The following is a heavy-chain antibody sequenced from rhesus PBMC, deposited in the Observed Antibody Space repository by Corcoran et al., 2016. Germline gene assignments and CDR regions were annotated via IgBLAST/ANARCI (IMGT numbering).Heavy chain of an antibody. CDR2: IGGSSGST. D-gene: IGHD6-25*01. V-gene: IGHV4-80*01. Sequence: QVKLQEWGPGLVMPSETMSPTCLVFVASIRSTWWSWIRHTPGKGLELIGHIGGSSGSTNYNPSLKSLVTISKDPSKNQFSLKLSSVTAADTAVYYCARTYSGSWNVLDYWGQGVLVTVSS. J-gene: IGHJ4*01. CDR1: VASIRSTW. CDR3: ARTYSGSWNVLDY.